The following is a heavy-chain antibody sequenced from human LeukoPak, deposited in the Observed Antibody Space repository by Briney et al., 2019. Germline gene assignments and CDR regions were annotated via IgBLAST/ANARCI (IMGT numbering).Heavy chain of an antibody. Sequence: GCALTLSCPGSGFTFDDYGMNWLRQAPRKAREGVAGINWNGGSTGYADFVKGRFTISRDNAKNSLYLHMNRLRAEDTALYYCARDRTSRLDGVGVWGQGTLVTVSS. CDR1: GFTFDDYG. V-gene: IGHV3-20*04. CDR3: ARDRTSRLDGVGV. CDR2: INWNGGST. J-gene: IGHJ4*02. D-gene: IGHD1-1*01.